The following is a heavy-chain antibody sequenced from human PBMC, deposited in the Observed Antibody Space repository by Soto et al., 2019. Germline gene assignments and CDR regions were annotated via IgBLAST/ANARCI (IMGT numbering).Heavy chain of an antibody. Sequence: ASVKVSCKTSGYTFINHGISWVRQAPGQGLEWMGWVSGHDGNTKYAQKFKGRVTMTTETSTSTAYMELRSLTSDDTAMYFCARDFYCRACYFDYWGQVTLVAVAS. CDR2: VSGHDGNT. J-gene: IGHJ4*02. D-gene: IGHD2-15*01. CDR1: GYTFINHG. V-gene: IGHV1-18*04. CDR3: ARDFYCRACYFDY.